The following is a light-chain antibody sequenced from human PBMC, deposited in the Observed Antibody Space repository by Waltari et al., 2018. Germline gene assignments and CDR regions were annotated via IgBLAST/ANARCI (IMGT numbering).Light chain of an antibody. CDR2: EVD. CDR3: CAYAGRSTLV. CDR1: SSDVGASKL. J-gene: IGLJ3*02. Sequence: QSALTQPASVSGSPGQSITISCTGTSSDVGASKLISWYRQHPGKAPTLIIYEVDKRPSGVSDRFSGSKSDNTASLTISGLQAEDEADYYCCAYAGRSTLVFGGGTSLTVL. V-gene: IGLV2-23*02.